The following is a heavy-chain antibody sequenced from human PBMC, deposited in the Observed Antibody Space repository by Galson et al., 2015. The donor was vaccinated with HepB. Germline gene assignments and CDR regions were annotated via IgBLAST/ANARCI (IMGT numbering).Heavy chain of an antibody. CDR2: IIPIFGTA. J-gene: IGHJ6*02. V-gene: IGHV1-69*06. Sequence: SVKVSCKASGGTFSSYAISWVRQAPGQGLEWMGGIIPIFGTANYAQKFQGRVTITADKSTSTAYMELSSLRSEDTAVYYCASRAAAGQYYYYGMDVWGQGTTVTVSS. CDR1: GGTFSSYA. CDR3: ASRAAAGQYYYYGMDV. D-gene: IGHD6-13*01.